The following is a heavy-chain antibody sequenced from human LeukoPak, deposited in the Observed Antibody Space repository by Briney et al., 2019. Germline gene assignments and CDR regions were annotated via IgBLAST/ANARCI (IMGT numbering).Heavy chain of an antibody. Sequence: GGSLRLSCAASGFTFSSYDMNWVRQAPGKGLEWVSDISSSGSTIYYADSVKGRFTISRDNAKNSLYLQMNSLRAEDTAVYYCARDSTANRGYSSYYYDGMDVWGQGTTVTVSS. V-gene: IGHV3-48*03. CDR2: ISSSGSTI. J-gene: IGHJ6*02. CDR3: ARDSTANRGYSSYYYDGMDV. D-gene: IGHD5-18*01. CDR1: GFTFSSYD.